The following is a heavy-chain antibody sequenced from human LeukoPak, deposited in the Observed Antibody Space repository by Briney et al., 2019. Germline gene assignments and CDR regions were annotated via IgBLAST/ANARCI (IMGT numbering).Heavy chain of an antibody. CDR1: GYTFTSYG. CDR2: ISAYNGNT. D-gene: IGHD3-10*01. Sequence: ASVKVSCKASGYTFTSYGISWVRQAPGQGLEWMGWISAYNGNTNYAQKLQGRVTMTTDTSTSTAYMELRSLRSDDTAVYYCARGLWFGEVIPNGMDVWGKGTTVTVSS. CDR3: ARGLWFGEVIPNGMDV. J-gene: IGHJ6*04. V-gene: IGHV1-18*04.